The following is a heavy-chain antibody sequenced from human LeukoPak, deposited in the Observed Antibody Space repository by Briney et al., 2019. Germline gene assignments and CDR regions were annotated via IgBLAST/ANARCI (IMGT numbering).Heavy chain of an antibody. J-gene: IGHJ4*02. D-gene: IGHD1-26*01. CDR3: ARDAWGWEILGGKYYFDY. Sequence: ASVKVSCKASGYTFTGYYMHWVRQAPGQGLEWMGWINPNSGGTNYAQKFQGRVTMTTDTSTSTAYMELRSLRSDDTAVYYCARDAWGWEILGGKYYFDYWGQGTLVTVSS. CDR2: INPNSGGT. CDR1: GYTFTGYY. V-gene: IGHV1-2*02.